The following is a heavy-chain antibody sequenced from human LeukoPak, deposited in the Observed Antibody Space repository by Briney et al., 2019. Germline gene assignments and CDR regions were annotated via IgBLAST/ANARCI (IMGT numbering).Heavy chain of an antibody. CDR2: INPNSGGT. Sequence: ASVKVSCKASGYTFTGYYMHWVRQAPGQGLEWMGWINPNSGGTNYAQKFQGRVTMTRDTSISTAYMELSRLRSDDTAVYYCARETRYGSGSYGSGYFDLWGRGTLVTVSS. V-gene: IGHV1-2*02. J-gene: IGHJ2*01. D-gene: IGHD3-10*01. CDR3: ARETRYGSGSYGSGYFDL. CDR1: GYTFTGYY.